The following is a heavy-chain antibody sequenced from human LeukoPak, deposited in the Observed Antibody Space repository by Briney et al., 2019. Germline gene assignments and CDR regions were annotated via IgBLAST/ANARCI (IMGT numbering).Heavy chain of an antibody. CDR1: GFTFSSYA. CDR2: ISYDGSNK. V-gene: IGHV3-30*04. J-gene: IGHJ5*02. D-gene: IGHD6-13*01. CDR3: ARGDKQLVFNRNKGGFDP. Sequence: GGSLRLSCAASGFTFSSYAMHWVRQAPGKGLEWVTIISYDGSNKYYADSVKGRFTISRDSSKNTLYLQMNSLRTEDTAVYYCARGDKQLVFNRNKGGFDPWGQGTLVTVSS.